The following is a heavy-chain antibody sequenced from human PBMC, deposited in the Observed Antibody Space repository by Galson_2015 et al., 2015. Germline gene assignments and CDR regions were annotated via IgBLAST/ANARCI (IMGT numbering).Heavy chain of an antibody. Sequence: QSGAEVKKPGDSLKISCKGFGYSFTTFWIGWVRQMPGKGLEWMGMIYPGDSDTGYSPSFQGQVTFSADKSISTAYLQWSSLKASDTAMYYCARQNYYDSSGYLDRADAFDIWGQGTMVTVSS. J-gene: IGHJ3*02. CDR1: GYSFTTFW. CDR3: ARQNYYDSSGYLDRADAFDI. V-gene: IGHV5-51*01. CDR2: IYPGDSDT. D-gene: IGHD3-22*01.